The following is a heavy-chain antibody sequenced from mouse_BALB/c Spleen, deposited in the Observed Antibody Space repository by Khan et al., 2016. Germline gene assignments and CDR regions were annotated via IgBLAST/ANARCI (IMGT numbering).Heavy chain of an antibody. V-gene: IGHV3-2*02. CDR3: AEELGWFAY. CDR1: GYSITSDYA. J-gene: IGHJ3*01. CDR2: ISYSSST. Sequence: EVELVESGPGLVKPSQSLSLTCTVTGYSITSDYAWNWIRQFPGNKLEWMGYISYSSSTSYNPSLKSRISITRDTSKNQFFMSLKSVTTVDTATDDCAEELGWFAYWGQGTLVTVSA. D-gene: IGHD4-1*01.